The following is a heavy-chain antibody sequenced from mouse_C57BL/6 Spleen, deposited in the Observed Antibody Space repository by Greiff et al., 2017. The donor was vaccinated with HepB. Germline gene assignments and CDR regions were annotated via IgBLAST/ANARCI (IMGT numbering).Heavy chain of an antibody. J-gene: IGHJ4*01. CDR3: TCYGNHYAMDY. CDR1: GFNIKDDY. Sequence: VQLQQSGAELVRPGASVKLSCTASGFNIKDDYMHWVKQRPEQGLEWIGWIDPETGDTEYASKFQGKATITADTSSNTAYLQLSSLTSEDTAVYYCTCYGNHYAMDYWGQGTSVTVSS. CDR2: IDPETGDT. V-gene: IGHV14-4*01. D-gene: IGHD2-1*01.